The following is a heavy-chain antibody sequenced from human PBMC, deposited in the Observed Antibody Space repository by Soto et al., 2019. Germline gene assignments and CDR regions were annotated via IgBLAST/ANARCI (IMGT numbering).Heavy chain of an antibody. CDR3: ARNIAAAGSLGWFEP. J-gene: IGHJ5*02. V-gene: IGHV1-18*01. CDR1: GYTFTSYG. Sequence: ASVKVSCKASGYTFTSYGISWGRPAPGQGLEWMGWVSAYNGNTNYAQKLQGRVTMTTDTSTSKDYMELRSMRPDGTAVYYCARNIAAAGSLGWFEPWGQGNLVTVSS. D-gene: IGHD6-13*01. CDR2: VSAYNGNT.